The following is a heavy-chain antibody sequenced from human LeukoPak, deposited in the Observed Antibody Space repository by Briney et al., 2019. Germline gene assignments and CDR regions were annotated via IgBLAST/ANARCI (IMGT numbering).Heavy chain of an antibody. Sequence: QAGGSLTLSCAASGFTFSSYSMSWVRQAPGKGLEWVSAISGSGGSTYYADSVNGRFTISRDNSKNTLYLQMSSVRAADTAVYYCAKDYSGAVAVFDYWGQGTLVTVSS. CDR2: ISGSGGST. D-gene: IGHD6-19*01. V-gene: IGHV3-23*01. CDR1: GFTFSSYS. J-gene: IGHJ4*02. CDR3: AKDYSGAVAVFDY.